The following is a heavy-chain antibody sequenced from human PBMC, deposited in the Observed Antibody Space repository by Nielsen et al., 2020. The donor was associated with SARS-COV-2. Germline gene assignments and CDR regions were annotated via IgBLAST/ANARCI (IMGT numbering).Heavy chain of an antibody. CDR2: FDPEDGET. J-gene: IGHJ5*02. Sequence: ASVKVSCKVSGYTLTELSMHWVRQAPGKGLEWMGGFDPEDGETIYAQKFQGRVTMTEDTSTDTAYMELSSLRSEDTAVYYCATRLGYCSGGSCHRWFDPWGQGTLVTVSS. CDR3: ATRLGYCSGGSCHRWFDP. V-gene: IGHV1-24*01. CDR1: GYTLTELS. D-gene: IGHD2-15*01.